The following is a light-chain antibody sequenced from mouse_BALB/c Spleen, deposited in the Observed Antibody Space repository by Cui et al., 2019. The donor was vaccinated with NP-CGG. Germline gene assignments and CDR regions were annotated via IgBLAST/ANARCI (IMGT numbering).Light chain of an antibody. J-gene: IGLJ1*01. CDR2: CTN. V-gene: IGLV1*01. CDR3: ALWYSNHWV. CDR1: TGAVTTSNF. Sequence: QAVVTQESALTTSPGETVTLTCRSSTGAVTTSNFANWVQEKPDHLFTVLIGCTNNRVPGVTARFSGSLIGDKAALTITGAQTEDAAIYFCALWYSNHWVFGGGTKLTVL.